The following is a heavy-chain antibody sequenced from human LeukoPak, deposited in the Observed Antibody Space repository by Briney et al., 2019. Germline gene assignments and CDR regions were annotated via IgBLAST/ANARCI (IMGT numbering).Heavy chain of an antibody. CDR2: IYYSGST. J-gene: IGHJ3*02. CDR3: ARVADSSGYSDAFDI. V-gene: IGHV4-30-4*08. D-gene: IGHD3-22*01. CDR1: GGSISSGDYY. Sequence: SQTLSLTCTVSGGSISSGDYYWSWIRQPPGKGLEWIGYIYYSGSTYYNPSLKSRVTISVDTSKNQFCLKLSSVTAADTAVYYCARVADSSGYSDAFDIWGQGTMVTVSS.